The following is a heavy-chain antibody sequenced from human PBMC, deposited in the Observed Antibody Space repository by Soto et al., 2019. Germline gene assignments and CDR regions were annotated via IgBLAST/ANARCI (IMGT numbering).Heavy chain of an antibody. D-gene: IGHD1-1*01. J-gene: IGHJ4*02. CDR2: IDHDGPT. CDR1: GFTFSNYW. Sequence: EVQLVESGGGLVQPGGSLRLSCAGSGFTFSNYWMHWVRQAPGKGLEWVARIDHDGPTDSADSVRGRFTISRDNAENTLYLQMNRVRPENMAVYYCVRDRNGDYWCQGTLVTVSS. V-gene: IGHV3-74*01. CDR3: VRDRNGDY.